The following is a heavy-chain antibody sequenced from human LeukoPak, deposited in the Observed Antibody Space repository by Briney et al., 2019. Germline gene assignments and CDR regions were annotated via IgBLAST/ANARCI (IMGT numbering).Heavy chain of an antibody. J-gene: IGHJ3*02. CDR1: GYTFTSYA. CDR2: INAGNGNT. CDR3: ARAPAYQLQGVRVFDI. V-gene: IGHV1-3*01. D-gene: IGHD2-2*01. Sequence: VASVKVSCKASGYTFTSYAMHWVRQSPGQRLEWMGWINAGNGNTKYSQKFQGRVTMTTDTSTSTAYMELRSLRSDDTAVYYCARAPAYQLQGVRVFDIWGQGKMVTVSS.